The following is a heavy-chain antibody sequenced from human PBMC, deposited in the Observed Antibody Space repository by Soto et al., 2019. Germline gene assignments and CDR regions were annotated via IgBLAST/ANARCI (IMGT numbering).Heavy chain of an antibody. V-gene: IGHV3-30*03. CDR3: VRGEGRDGHGTRFDY. CDR1: GFSFSNHG. Sequence: QMQLVESGGGAVQPGRSLRLSCAASGFSFSNHGMHWVRQAPGKGLEWVADISNDGNNRWYVDSVKGRFTISRDNSTKTVYLEMNGLRTEDTAVYSCVRGEGRDGHGTRFDYWGQGTLVTVSS. J-gene: IGHJ4*02. D-gene: IGHD3-16*01. CDR2: ISNDGNNR.